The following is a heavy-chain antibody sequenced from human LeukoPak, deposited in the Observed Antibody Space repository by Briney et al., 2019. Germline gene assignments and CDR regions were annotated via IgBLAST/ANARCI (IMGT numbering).Heavy chain of an antibody. D-gene: IGHD6-19*01. Sequence: AGGSLRLSCAASGFTLSSYGMHGVGQAPGKGLEGVAVISYVGSNKYYEDSVKGRFTTSRDNSTHTLYLQMNSLRAEDTAVYYCAKDPVQWLVAYYSDYWGQGTLVTVSS. CDR1: GFTLSSYG. J-gene: IGHJ4*02. CDR3: AKDPVQWLVAYYSDY. CDR2: ISYVGSNK. V-gene: IGHV3-30*18.